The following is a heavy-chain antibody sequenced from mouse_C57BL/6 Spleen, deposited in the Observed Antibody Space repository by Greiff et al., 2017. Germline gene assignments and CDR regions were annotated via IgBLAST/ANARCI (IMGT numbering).Heavy chain of an antibody. V-gene: IGHV1-15*01. D-gene: IGHD2-2*01. Sequence: QVHVKQSGAELVRPGASVTLSCKASGYTFTDYEMHWVKQTPVHGLEWIGAIDPETGGTAYNQKFKGKAILTEDKSSSTAYMELRSLTSEDSAVYYCTNLLWLRRGFAYWGQGTLVTVSA. J-gene: IGHJ3*01. CDR3: TNLLWLRRGFAY. CDR2: IDPETGGT. CDR1: GYTFTDYE.